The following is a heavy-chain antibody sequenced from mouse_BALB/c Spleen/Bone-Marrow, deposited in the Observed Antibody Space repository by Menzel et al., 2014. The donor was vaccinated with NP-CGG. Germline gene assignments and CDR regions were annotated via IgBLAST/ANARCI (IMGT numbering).Heavy chain of an antibody. V-gene: IGHV1-9*01. CDR3: ARGERRPAWFVY. D-gene: IGHD1-2*01. J-gene: IGHJ3*01. CDR2: ILPGSGNT. Sequence: QVQLQQSGAELMKPGASVKISCKATGYTFSSYWIEWVKQRPGHGLEWIGEILPGSGNTNYNEKFKGKATFTADTSSNTAYMQLSSLTSEDSAVYYCARGERRPAWFVYWGQGTLVTVSA. CDR1: GYTFSSYW.